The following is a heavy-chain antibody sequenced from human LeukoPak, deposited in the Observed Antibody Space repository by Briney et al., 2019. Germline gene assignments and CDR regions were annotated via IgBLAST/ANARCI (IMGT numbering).Heavy chain of an antibody. J-gene: IGHJ5*02. D-gene: IGHD2-21*02. CDR3: ARLYCDGDCASSRLDL. Sequence: PSETLSLTCTVSGGSMNSSISYWVWIRQPPGKGLQWIGNIYYSTSTDYNPSLKSRVTMSVDTSKNQFSLKLTSLTAADTAVYYCARLYCDGDCASSRLDLWGQGTLVTIPS. V-gene: IGHV4-39*01. CDR2: IYYSTST. CDR1: GGSMNSSISY.